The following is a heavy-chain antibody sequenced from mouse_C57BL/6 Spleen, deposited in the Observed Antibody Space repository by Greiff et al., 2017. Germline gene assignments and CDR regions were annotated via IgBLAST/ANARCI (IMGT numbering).Heavy chain of an antibody. CDR1: GYTFTGYW. D-gene: IGHD1-1*01. CDR2: ILPGSGST. Sequence: QVQLQQSGAELMKPGASVKLSCKASGYTFTGYWIDWVKQRPGHGLEWIGGILPGSGSTNYNKKFKGKATITADTSSTTAYMQISSLTTEDSAIYYCARVVYAFAYWGQGTLVTVSA. V-gene: IGHV1-9*01. J-gene: IGHJ3*01. CDR3: ARVVYAFAY.